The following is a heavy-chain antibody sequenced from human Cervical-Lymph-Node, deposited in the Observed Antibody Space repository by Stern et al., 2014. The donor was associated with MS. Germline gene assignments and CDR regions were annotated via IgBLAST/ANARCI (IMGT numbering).Heavy chain of an antibody. CDR2: IYTSGRT. CDR3: ARLYYDFWSGYHYYYYYGMDV. D-gene: IGHD3-3*01. V-gene: IGHV4-61*02. J-gene: IGHJ6*02. Sequence: QVQLVESGPGLVKPSQTLSLTCTVSGGSISSGSYYWSWIRQPAGKGLEWIGRIYTSGRTNYNPSLKSRVTISVDTSKNPFSLKLSSVTAADTAVYYCARLYYDFWSGYHYYYYYGMDVWGQGTTVTVSS. CDR1: GGSISSGSYY.